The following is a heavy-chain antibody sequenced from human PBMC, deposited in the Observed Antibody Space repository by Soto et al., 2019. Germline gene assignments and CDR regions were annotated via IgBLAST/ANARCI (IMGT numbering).Heavy chain of an antibody. CDR3: AIDPHCGGDCPGDY. D-gene: IGHD2-21*02. Sequence: QVQLVESGGGVVQPGRSLRLSCAASGFTFSSYGMHWVRQAPGKGLEWVAVIWYDGSNKYYADSVKGRFTISRDNSKNTLYLQMNSLRAEDTAVYYCAIDPHCGGDCPGDYWGQGTLVTVSS. CDR1: GFTFSSYG. V-gene: IGHV3-33*01. J-gene: IGHJ4*02. CDR2: IWYDGSNK.